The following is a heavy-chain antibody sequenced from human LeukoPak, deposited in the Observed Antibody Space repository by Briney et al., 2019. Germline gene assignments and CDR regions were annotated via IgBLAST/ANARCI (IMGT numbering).Heavy chain of an antibody. Sequence: GGSLRLSCAASGFTFSSYAMSWVRQAPGKGLEWVSAISGSGGSTYYADSVKGRFTISRDNSKNTLYLQMNSLRAEDTAVYYCAKDSSIAARRGYYFDYWGQGTQVTVSS. CDR1: GFTFSSYA. CDR3: AKDSSIAARRGYYFDY. V-gene: IGHV3-23*01. CDR2: ISGSGGST. D-gene: IGHD6-6*01. J-gene: IGHJ4*02.